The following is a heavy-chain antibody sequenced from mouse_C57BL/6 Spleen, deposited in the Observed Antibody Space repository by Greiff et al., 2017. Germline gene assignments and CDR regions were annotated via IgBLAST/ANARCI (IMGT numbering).Heavy chain of an antibody. J-gene: IGHJ3*01. Sequence: QVQLQQSGAELVKPGASVKISCKASGYAFSSYWMNWVKQRPGKGLEWIGQIYPGDGDTNYNGKFKGKATLTADKSSSTAYMQLSSLTSEDSAVYFCAREDYGSSSFAYWGQGTLVTVSA. D-gene: IGHD1-1*01. CDR1: GYAFSSYW. CDR2: IYPGDGDT. V-gene: IGHV1-80*01. CDR3: AREDYGSSSFAY.